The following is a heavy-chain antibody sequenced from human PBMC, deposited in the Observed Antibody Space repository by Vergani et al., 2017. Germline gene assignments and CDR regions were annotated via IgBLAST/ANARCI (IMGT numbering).Heavy chain of an antibody. J-gene: IGHJ4*02. CDR3: ARQWGWRAXFDY. V-gene: IGHV4-39*01. CDR1: GDSISSSSYY. Sequence: QLQLQESGPGLVKPSETLSLTCTVSGDSISSSSYYWGWIRQPPGKGLEWIGSIYYSGSTYYNPSLKSRVTISVDTSKNQFSLKLSSVTAADTAVYYCARQWGWRAXFDYWGQGTLVTVSS. D-gene: IGHD3-16*01. CDR2: IYYSGST.